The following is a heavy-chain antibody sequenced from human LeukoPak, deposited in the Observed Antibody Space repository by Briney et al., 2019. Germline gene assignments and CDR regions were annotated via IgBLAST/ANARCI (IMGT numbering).Heavy chain of an antibody. J-gene: IGHJ6*03. Sequence: SETLSLTCAVYGGSFSGYYWSWIRQPPGKGLEWIGEINHSGSTNYNPSLKSRVTISVDTSKNQFSLKLSSVTAADTAVYYCARGNGRSPNKSRYCSSTSCPYYYMDVWGKGTTVTVSS. CDR2: INHSGST. D-gene: IGHD2-2*01. CDR1: GGSFSGYY. V-gene: IGHV4-34*01. CDR3: ARGNGRSPNKSRYCSSTSCPYYYMDV.